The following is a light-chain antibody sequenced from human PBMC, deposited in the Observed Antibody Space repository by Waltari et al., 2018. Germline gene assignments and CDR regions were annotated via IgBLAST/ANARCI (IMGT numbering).Light chain of an antibody. V-gene: IGKV1-39*01. J-gene: IGKJ2*01. CDR1: QNLSNS. CDR3: HQSRSLPDT. Sequence: DIQMTQSPSSLSASVGDSVTITCRARQNLSNSLNWYPQKPGEAPKLLIHGAFSLQSGCPSRFSGSGSGTDFTLTISSLQPEDFATYYCHQSRSLPDTFGQGTKLEI. CDR2: GAF.